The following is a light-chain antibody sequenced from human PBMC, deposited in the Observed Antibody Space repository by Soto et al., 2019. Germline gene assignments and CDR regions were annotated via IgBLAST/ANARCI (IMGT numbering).Light chain of an antibody. V-gene: IGKV3-20*01. CDR2: GAS. CDR3: QQYESSWT. CDR1: QSISSTF. Sequence: EIVLTQSPDTLSLSPGEGATLSCRASQSISSTFLAWYQHKPGQAPRVLIYGASRRAAGIPDRFSGSGSGTDFTLTISRLEPEDFAVYYCQQYESSWTFGQGTKVEVK. J-gene: IGKJ1*01.